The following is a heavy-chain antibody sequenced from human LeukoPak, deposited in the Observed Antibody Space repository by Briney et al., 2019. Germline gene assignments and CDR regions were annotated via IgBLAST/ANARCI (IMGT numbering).Heavy chain of an antibody. Sequence: KPSETLSLTCAVSGGSISSRNWWNWVRQPPGKGLEWIGEIYHSGNTNYNPSLKSRVTISVDKSKSQFSLKLSSVTAADTAVYYCARGGFYYDSSRSYYFDYWGQGTLVTVSS. D-gene: IGHD3-22*01. J-gene: IGHJ4*02. CDR1: GGSISSRNW. CDR3: ARGGFYYDSSRSYYFDY. CDR2: IYHSGNT. V-gene: IGHV4-4*02.